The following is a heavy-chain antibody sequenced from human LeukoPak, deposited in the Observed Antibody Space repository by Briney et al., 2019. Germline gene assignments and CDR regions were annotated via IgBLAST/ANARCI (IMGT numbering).Heavy chain of an antibody. Sequence: GGSLRLPCAASGFIFSNYAMSWVRQVPGRGLEWVSTISSRGDSTYVADSVKGRFTISRDNSKSSLYLQMNTVRAEDTAVYYCVKGPRPDITVAHTVENWGQGTLVTVSS. CDR1: GFIFSNYA. CDR2: ISSRGDST. J-gene: IGHJ4*02. D-gene: IGHD6-19*01. V-gene: IGHV3-23*01. CDR3: VKGPRPDITVAHTVEN.